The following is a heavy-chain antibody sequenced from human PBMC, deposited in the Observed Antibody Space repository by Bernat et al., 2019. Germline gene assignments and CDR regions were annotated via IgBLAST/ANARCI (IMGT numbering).Heavy chain of an antibody. V-gene: IGHV1-18*01. CDR3: ARDVEVGGGFESGPTPANFDY. D-gene: IGHD2-15*01. Sequence: QVQLVQSGAEVKKPGASVKVSCKASGYTFTSYGISWVRQAPGQGLEWMGWISAYNGNTNYAQKLQGRVTMTTDTSTSTAYMELRSLRSDDTVVYYCARDVEVGGGFESGPTPANFDYWGQGTLVTVSS. J-gene: IGHJ4*02. CDR1: GYTFTSYG. CDR2: ISAYNGNT.